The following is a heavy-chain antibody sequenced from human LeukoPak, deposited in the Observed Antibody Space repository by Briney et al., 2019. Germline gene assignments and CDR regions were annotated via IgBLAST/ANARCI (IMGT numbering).Heavy chain of an antibody. J-gene: IGHJ4*02. CDR2: IWFDGSNR. CDR3: TRYNNDHFDY. CDR1: GFTFSSYG. V-gene: IGHV3-33*01. D-gene: IGHD1-14*01. Sequence: PGRSLRLSCAASGFTFSSYGMHWVRQAPGKGLEWVAVIWFDGSNRYYTDSVEGRFTISRDNSKNTMSVQMDDLRAEDTAVYYCTRYNNDHFDYWGQGTLVTVSS.